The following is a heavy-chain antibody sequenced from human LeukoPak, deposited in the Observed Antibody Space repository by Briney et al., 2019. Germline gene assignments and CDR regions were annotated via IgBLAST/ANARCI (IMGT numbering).Heavy chain of an antibody. V-gene: IGHV4-59*10. J-gene: IGHJ5*02. D-gene: IGHD1-1*01. CDR2: IYATGTT. CDR1: GGSFSGYY. CDR3: ARINARHLVWFDP. Sequence: SETLSLTCAVYGGSFSGYYWSWIRQPAGKGLEWIGRIYATGTTNYNPSLKSRVTMSVDTSKNQFSLNLTSVTAADTAVYYCARINARHLVWFDPWGQGTLVTVSS.